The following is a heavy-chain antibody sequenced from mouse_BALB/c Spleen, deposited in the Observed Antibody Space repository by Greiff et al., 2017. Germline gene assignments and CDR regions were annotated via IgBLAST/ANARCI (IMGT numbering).Heavy chain of an antibody. Sequence: DVKLVESGGGLVKPGGSLKLSCAASGFTFSSYTMSWVRQTPEKRLEWVATISSGGSYTYYQDSVKGRFTISRDNAKNTLYLQMSSLKSEDTAMYYCTRDQTGFAYWGQGTLVTVSA. V-gene: IGHV5-6-4*01. CDR1: GFTFSSYT. J-gene: IGHJ3*01. CDR3: TRDQTGFAY. CDR2: ISSGGSYT.